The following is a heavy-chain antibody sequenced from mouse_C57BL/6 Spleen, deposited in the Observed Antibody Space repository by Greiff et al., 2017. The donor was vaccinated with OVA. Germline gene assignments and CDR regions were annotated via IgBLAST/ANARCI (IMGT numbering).Heavy chain of an antibody. CDR3: ASPYYGNNEGFAY. D-gene: IGHD2-10*01. CDR1: GYTFTSYW. CDR2: IHPNSGST. V-gene: IGHV1-64*01. Sequence: QVQLQQPGAELVKPGASVKLSCKASGYTFTSYWMHWVKQRPGQGLEWIGMIHPNSGSTNYNEKFKSKATLTVDKSSSTAYMQLSSLTSEDSAVYYCASPYYGNNEGFAYWGQGTLVTVSA. J-gene: IGHJ3*01.